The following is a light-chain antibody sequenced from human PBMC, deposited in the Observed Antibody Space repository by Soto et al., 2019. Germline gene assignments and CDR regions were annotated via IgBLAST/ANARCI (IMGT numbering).Light chain of an antibody. CDR1: QSVRSSY. V-gene: IGKV3-20*01. J-gene: IGKJ1*01. CDR2: GAS. CDR3: HQYVRWPWT. Sequence: VWPPFLHPLSXXPGEXATLXXPXSQSVRSSYLAWYQQKPGQARRLVIYGASSMPTGITDRLSGSGSGTDFTLTISRLEPEDFAVYYCHQYVRWPWTFSRETKVNIK.